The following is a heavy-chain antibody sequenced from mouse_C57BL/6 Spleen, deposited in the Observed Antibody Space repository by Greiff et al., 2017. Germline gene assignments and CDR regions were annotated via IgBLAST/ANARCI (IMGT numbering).Heavy chain of an antibody. CDR3: ARGKRSGEGAMDY. CDR1: GFTFSSYA. J-gene: IGHJ4*01. V-gene: IGHV5-4*03. Sequence: EVMLVESGGGLVKPGGSLKLSCAASGFTFSSYAMSWVRQTPEKRLEWVATISDGGSYTYYPDNVKGRFTISRDNAKNNLYLQMSHLKSEDTAMYYCARGKRSGEGAMDYWGQGTSVTVSS. CDR2: ISDGGSYT. D-gene: IGHD1-1*01.